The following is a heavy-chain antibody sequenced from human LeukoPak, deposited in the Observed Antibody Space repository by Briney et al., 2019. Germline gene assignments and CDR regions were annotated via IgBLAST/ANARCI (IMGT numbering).Heavy chain of an antibody. D-gene: IGHD3-10*01. CDR1: GASINSYY. Sequence: PSETLSLTCTVSGASINSYYWSWIRQPAGTGLEWIGRIYTSGRTNYNPSLKSRLTMSEDTSKNQFSLKLSSATAADTAVYYCARQTSSGGFDYWGQGTPVTVSS. J-gene: IGHJ4*02. CDR3: ARQTSSGGFDY. V-gene: IGHV4-4*07. CDR2: IYTSGRT.